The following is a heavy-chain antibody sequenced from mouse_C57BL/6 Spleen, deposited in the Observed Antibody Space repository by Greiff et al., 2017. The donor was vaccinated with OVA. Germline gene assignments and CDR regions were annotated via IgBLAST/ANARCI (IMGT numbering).Heavy chain of an antibody. CDR2: IDPSDSYT. CDR1: GYTFTSYW. Sequence: QVQLQQPGAELVMPGALVKLSCKASGYTFTSYWMHWVKQRPGQGLEWIGEIDPSDSYTNYNQKFKGKSTLTVDKSSSTAYMQLSSLTSEDSSVYYCARSGDYGYAMDYWGQGTSVTVSS. V-gene: IGHV1-69*01. J-gene: IGHJ4*01. CDR3: ARSGDYGYAMDY. D-gene: IGHD2-4*01.